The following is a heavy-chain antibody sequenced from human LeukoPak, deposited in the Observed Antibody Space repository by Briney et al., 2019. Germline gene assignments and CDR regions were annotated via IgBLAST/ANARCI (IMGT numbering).Heavy chain of an antibody. D-gene: IGHD4-17*01. CDR3: ARVHGERYYFDY. CDR1: AFTVSSNY. J-gene: IGHJ4*02. CDR2: IYSGGST. V-gene: IGHV3-66*01. Sequence: GSLRLSCAASAFTVSSNYMSWVRQAPGKGLEWVSVIYSGGSTYYADSVKGRFTISRDNSKNTLYLQMNSLRAEDTAVYYCARVHGERYYFDYWGQGTLVTVSS.